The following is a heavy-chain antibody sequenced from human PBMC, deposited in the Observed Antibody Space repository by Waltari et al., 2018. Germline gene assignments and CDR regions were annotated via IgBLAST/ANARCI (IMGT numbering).Heavy chain of an antibody. V-gene: IGHV3-7*01. CDR2: IKQDGSEK. CDR3: ARFYYDSSGPLSL. J-gene: IGHJ4*02. Sequence: EVQLVESGGGLVQPGGSLRLSCAASGFTFSSYWMSWVRRAPGKGLEWVANIKQDGSEKYYVDSVKGRFTISRDNAKNSLYLQMNSLRAEDTAVYYCARFYYDSSGPLSLWGQGTLVTVSS. D-gene: IGHD3-22*01. CDR1: GFTFSSYW.